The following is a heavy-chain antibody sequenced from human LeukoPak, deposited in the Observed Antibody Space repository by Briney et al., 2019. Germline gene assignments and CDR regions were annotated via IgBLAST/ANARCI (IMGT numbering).Heavy chain of an antibody. V-gene: IGHV3-30*18. CDR1: GFTFGSYG. CDR2: ISYDGSDK. J-gene: IGHJ4*02. Sequence: LTLSCAASGFTFGSYGMHWVRQAPGKGLEWVAIISYDGSDKYYADSVTGRFTISRDNYKNTLDLLMNSLRAEDTAVYYCAKVRVVFNWNYAYYFDSWGQGTLVIVSS. CDR3: AKVRVVFNWNYAYYFDS. D-gene: IGHD1-7*01.